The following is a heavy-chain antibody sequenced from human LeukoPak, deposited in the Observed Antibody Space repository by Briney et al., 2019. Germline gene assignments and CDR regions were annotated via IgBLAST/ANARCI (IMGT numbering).Heavy chain of an antibody. CDR3: SRGGWSLDF. D-gene: IGHD6-19*01. J-gene: IGHJ4*02. V-gene: IGHV4-59*11. CDR2: IYYSGST. CDR1: GGSISSHC. Sequence: SETLSLTCSVSGGSISSHCWSWIRQPPGKGLEWIGYIYYSGSTSYNPSLKSRVTISVDTANNQFSLKLSSVTAADTAMYYCSRGGWSLDFWGQGTLVTVSS.